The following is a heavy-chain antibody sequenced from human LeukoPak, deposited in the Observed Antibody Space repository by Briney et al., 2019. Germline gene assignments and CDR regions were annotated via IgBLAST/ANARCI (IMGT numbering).Heavy chain of an antibody. J-gene: IGHJ4*02. D-gene: IGHD3-9*01. CDR3: AREGVPLRYFVWFPPSNYFDY. Sequence: PGGSLRLSCAASGFTFSSYAMHWVRQAPGKGLEYVSAISSNGGSTYYANSVKGRFTISRDNSKNTLYLQMGSLRAEDMAVYYCAREGVPLRYFVWFPPSNYFDYWGQGTLVTVSS. V-gene: IGHV3-64*01. CDR2: ISSNGGST. CDR1: GFTFSSYA.